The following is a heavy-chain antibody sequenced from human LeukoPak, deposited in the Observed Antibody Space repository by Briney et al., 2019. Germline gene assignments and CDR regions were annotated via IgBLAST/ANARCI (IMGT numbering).Heavy chain of an antibody. CDR3: ARHGGSYYYGSNWFDP. CDR1: NDSISSVYF. D-gene: IGHD3-10*01. J-gene: IGHJ5*02. CDR2: IYYSGST. V-gene: IGHV4-39*01. Sequence: SETLSLTCTVSNDSISSVYFRAWIRQPPGKGLEWIGSIYYSGSTYYNPSLKSRVTISVDTSKNQFSLKLSSVTAADTAVYYCARHGGSYYYGSNWFDPWGQGTLVTVSS.